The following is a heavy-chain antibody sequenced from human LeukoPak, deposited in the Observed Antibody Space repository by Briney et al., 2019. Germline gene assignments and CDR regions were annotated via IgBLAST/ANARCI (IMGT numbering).Heavy chain of an antibody. D-gene: IGHD6-19*01. Sequence: ASVKVSCKASGYTFTSYYIHWVRQAPGQGLEWMGIINPSGGTTSYAQKFQGRVTMTRDTSTRTVYMDLSSLRSEDTAVYYCARAIGIAVAGSPGYFQHWGQGTLVTVSS. CDR1: GYTFTSYY. CDR3: ARAIGIAVAGSPGYFQH. CDR2: INPSGGTT. V-gene: IGHV1-46*01. J-gene: IGHJ1*01.